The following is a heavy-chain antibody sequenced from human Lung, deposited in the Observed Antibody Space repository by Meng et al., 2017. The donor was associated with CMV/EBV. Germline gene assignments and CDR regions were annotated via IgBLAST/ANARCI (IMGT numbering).Heavy chain of an antibody. CDR1: GDSISSGEYF. V-gene: IGHV4-30-4*01. Sequence: VQLAGLGPGMGKPSQTLCLPCNFSGDSISSGEYFWSWLRQPTGKGLEWIGYMDYRGSTFYNPSLKSRVTISVDTSKNQFSLKLSSVTAADTAVYFCARGELLWDYWGQGTLVTVSS. D-gene: IGHD2-2*01. CDR2: MDYRGST. CDR3: ARGELLWDY. J-gene: IGHJ4*02.